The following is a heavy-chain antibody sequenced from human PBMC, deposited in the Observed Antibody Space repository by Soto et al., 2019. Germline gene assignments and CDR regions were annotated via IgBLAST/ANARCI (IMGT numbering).Heavy chain of an antibody. CDR3: ARVTQGTVTSYY. V-gene: IGHV1-18*01. Sequence: QVELEQSGAEVKEPGASVKVSCKASGYTLRTHGISWVRQAPGQGLEWMGWISAYNGFTRYAQNFQGRVTLTTDTSTNTAYMELRSLRSDDTAVYYCARVTQGTVTSYYWGQGTLVTVSS. CDR1: GYTLRTHG. J-gene: IGHJ4*02. CDR2: ISAYNGFT. D-gene: IGHD4-17*01.